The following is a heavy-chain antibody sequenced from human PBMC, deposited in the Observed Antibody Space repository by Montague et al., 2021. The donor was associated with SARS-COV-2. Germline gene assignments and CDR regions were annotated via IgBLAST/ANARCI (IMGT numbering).Heavy chain of an antibody. CDR3: AREWGRGGDRYWYFDL. Sequence: TLSLTCTVAGGSITSGAYYWSWIRQHPGKGLEWVGYIYYSGRTFLNPSLKSRVTISVDTSNNQFPLKVTSVTAADTAVYYCAREWGRGGDRYWYFDLWGRGTLVTVSS. CDR1: GGSITSGAYY. D-gene: IGHD2-21*02. V-gene: IGHV4-31*03. CDR2: IYYSGRT. J-gene: IGHJ2*01.